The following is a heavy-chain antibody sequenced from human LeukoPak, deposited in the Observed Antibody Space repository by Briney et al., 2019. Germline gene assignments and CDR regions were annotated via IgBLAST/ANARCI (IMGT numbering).Heavy chain of an antibody. J-gene: IGHJ1*01. CDR3: ARAPSEIGGYYPEYFRH. CDR1: GFTLSSYW. CDR2: IKSDGRT. V-gene: IGHV3-74*01. Sequence: PGGSLRLSCAASGFTLSSYWMHWVRQAPGKGLVWVSRIKSDGRTNYAGSVKGRFTIPRDNAKNTVSLQMNSLRAEDTGVYYCARAPSEIGGYYPEYFRHWGQGTLVIVSS. D-gene: IGHD3-22*01.